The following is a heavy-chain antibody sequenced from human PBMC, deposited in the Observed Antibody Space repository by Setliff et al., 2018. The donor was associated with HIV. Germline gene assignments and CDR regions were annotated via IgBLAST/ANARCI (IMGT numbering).Heavy chain of an antibody. CDR1: GYTFSTYG. D-gene: IGHD3-3*01. CDR2: ISAYNGNT. V-gene: IGHV1-18*01. Sequence: ASVKVSCKASGYTFSTYGISWVRQAPGQGLEWMGWISAYNGNTNYAQKLQGRVTVTTDTSTSTAYMELRSLRSDDTAVYYCARDGYYNSWSGYGYYYYYMDVWGKGTTVTVSS. J-gene: IGHJ6*03. CDR3: ARDGYYNSWSGYGYYYYYMDV.